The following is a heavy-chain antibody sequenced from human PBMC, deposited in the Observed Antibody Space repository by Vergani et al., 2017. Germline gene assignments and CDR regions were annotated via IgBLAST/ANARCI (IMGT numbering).Heavy chain of an antibody. Sequence: EVQLVESGGGLVKPGGSLRLSCAASGFTFSSYSMNWVRQAPGKGLEWVSSISSSSSCIYYEDSVKGRFTISRYNAKNSLYLQMNSRRAEDTAVYYCARSPDYYGSGPFAYFDYWGQGTLVTVSS. CDR2: ISSSSSCI. V-gene: IGHV3-21*01. J-gene: IGHJ4*02. CDR3: ARSPDYYGSGPFAYFDY. D-gene: IGHD3-10*01. CDR1: GFTFSSYS.